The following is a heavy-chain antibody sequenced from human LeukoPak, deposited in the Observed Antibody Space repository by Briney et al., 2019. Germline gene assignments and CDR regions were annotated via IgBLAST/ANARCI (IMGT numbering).Heavy chain of an antibody. CDR2: INPNSGGT. J-gene: IGHJ4*02. CDR1: GYTFTGYY. D-gene: IGHD2-2*01. CDR3: ARARPWGYCSSTSCSGRSWSYFDY. Sequence: ASVKVSCKASGYTFTGYYMHWVRQAPGQGLEWMGWINPNSGGTNYAQKFQGRVTMTRDTSISTAYMELSRLRSDDTAVYYCARARPWGYCSSTSCSGRSWSYFDYWGQGTLVTVSS. V-gene: IGHV1-2*02.